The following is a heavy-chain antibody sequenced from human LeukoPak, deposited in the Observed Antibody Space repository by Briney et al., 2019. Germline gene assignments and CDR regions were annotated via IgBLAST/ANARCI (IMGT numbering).Heavy chain of an antibody. CDR2: IYPGDLDI. J-gene: IGHJ4*02. CDR3: ARRGGSLKYFDY. D-gene: IGHD1-26*01. CDR1: GYTFSTYW. Sequence: GESLQISCQGSGYTFSTYWIGWVRQMPGKGLEWMGIIYPGDLDIRYSPSFQGQVTISADKSINTAYLQWASLTASDTGIYYCARRGGSLKYFDYWGQGTLVTVSS. V-gene: IGHV5-51*01.